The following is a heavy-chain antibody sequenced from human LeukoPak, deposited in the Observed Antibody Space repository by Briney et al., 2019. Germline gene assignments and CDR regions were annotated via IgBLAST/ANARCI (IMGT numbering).Heavy chain of an antibody. CDR1: GDSISSGDHY. CDR2: IYYSGRT. CDR3: AGGIWYGEVPPDY. V-gene: IGHV4-30-4*01. Sequence: SETLSLTCTVSGDSISSGDHYWTWIRQSPGKGLECIGYIYYSGRTNYNPSLKSRTIISIDTSKSQFYLKLTSVTAADTAVYYCAGGIWYGEVPPDYWGQGTLVTVSS. D-gene: IGHD2-2*01. J-gene: IGHJ4*02.